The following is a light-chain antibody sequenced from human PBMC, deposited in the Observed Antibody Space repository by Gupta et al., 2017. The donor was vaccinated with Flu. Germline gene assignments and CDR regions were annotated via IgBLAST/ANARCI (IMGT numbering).Light chain of an antibody. CDR1: QDISSW. V-gene: IGKV1-12*01. CDR3: QHSNSVHRRIT. CDR2: AAS. J-gene: IGKJ5*01. Sequence: DIQMTQSPSSVSASVGDRVTITCRASQDISSWLAWYQQKPGKAPKLLVYAASTLQSGVTSRFRGSGDGTDFTLTIISRQPEDFETYYCQHSNSVHRRITFGRGTLIEIK.